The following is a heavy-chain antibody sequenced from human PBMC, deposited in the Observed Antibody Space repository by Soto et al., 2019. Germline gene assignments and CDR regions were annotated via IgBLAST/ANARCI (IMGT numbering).Heavy chain of an antibody. CDR1: GGSLSDYY. CDR3: ARQAYRSGWLDY. Sequence: SETLSLTCAVYGGSLSDYYWNWLRQPPGEGLEWIGEINHRGTASYNPSLKSRVTISVDTAMTQFSLKLRSVTAADTAMYYCARQAYRSGWLDYWGRGTLVTVSS. J-gene: IGHJ4*02. D-gene: IGHD6-19*01. CDR2: INHRGTA. V-gene: IGHV4-34*01.